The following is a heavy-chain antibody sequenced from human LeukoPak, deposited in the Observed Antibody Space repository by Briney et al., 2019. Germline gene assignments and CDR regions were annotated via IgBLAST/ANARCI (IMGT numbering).Heavy chain of an antibody. J-gene: IGHJ5*02. CDR2: IYYSGST. D-gene: IGHD3-3*01. V-gene: IGHV4-59*01. Sequence: PSETLSLTCTVSGGSISSYYWSWIRQPPGKGLEWIGYIYYSGSTNYNPSLKSRVTISVDTSKNQFSLKLSSVTAADTAVYYCASRALSYYDFWSGNNWFDPWGQGTLVTVSS. CDR3: ASRALSYYDFWSGNNWFDP. CDR1: GGSISSYY.